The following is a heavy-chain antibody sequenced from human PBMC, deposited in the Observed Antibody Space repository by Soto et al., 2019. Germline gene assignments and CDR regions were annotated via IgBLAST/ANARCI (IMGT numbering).Heavy chain of an antibody. CDR3: ARSFATYYDFWSARYYYYYGMDV. D-gene: IGHD3-3*01. V-gene: IGHV4-34*01. CDR2: INHSGST. Sequence: KTSETLSLTCAVYGGSFSGYYWSWIRQPPGKGLEWIGEINHSGSTNYNPSLKSRVTISVDTSKNQFSLKLSSVTAADTAVYYCARSFATYYDFWSARYYYYYGMDVWGQGTTVTVSS. J-gene: IGHJ6*02. CDR1: GGSFSGYY.